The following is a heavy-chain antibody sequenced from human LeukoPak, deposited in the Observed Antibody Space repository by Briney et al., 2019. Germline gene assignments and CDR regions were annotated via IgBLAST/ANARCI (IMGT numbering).Heavy chain of an antibody. CDR2: INAGNGNT. CDR1: GYTFTSYA. J-gene: IGHJ4*02. V-gene: IGHV1-3*01. Sequence: ASVKVSCKASGYTFTSYAMHWVRQDPGQRLEWMGWINAGNGNTKYSQKFQGRVTITRDTSASTAYMELSSLRSEDTAVYYCARGPYRFGELLGYWGQGTLVTVSS. CDR3: ARGPYRFGELLGY. D-gene: IGHD3-10*01.